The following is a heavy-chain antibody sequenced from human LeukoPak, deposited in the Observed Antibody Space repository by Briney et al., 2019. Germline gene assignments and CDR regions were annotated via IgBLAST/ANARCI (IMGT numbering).Heavy chain of an antibody. CDR2: ISSGGSTI. J-gene: IGHJ6*02. D-gene: IGHD3-9*01. Sequence: VQPGGSLRLSCAASGFSFSSFEMSWVRQAPGKGLEWVSYISSGGSTIYYADSVKGRFTTSRDNAKNSLYLQMNSLRAEDTAVYYCARGGGDYDILTGYLQGDYYGMDVWGQGTTVTVSS. V-gene: IGHV3-48*03. CDR1: GFSFSSFE. CDR3: ARGGGDYDILTGYLQGDYYGMDV.